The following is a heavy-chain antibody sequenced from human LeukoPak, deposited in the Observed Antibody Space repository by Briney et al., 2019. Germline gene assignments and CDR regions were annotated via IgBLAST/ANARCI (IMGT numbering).Heavy chain of an antibody. CDR3: ATYYYDTLGDY. V-gene: IGHV3-33*01. D-gene: IGHD3-22*01. J-gene: IGHJ4*02. Sequence: GRSLRLSCAASGFTFSSYGMHWVRQAPGKGLGWVAVIWYDGSNKYYADSVKGRFTISRDNSKNTLYLQMNSLRAEDTAVYYCATYYYDTLGDYWGQGTLVTVSS. CDR1: GFTFSSYG. CDR2: IWYDGSNK.